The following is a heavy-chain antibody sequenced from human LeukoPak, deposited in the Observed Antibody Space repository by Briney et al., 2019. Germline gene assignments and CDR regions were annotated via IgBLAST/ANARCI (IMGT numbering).Heavy chain of an antibody. J-gene: IGHJ6*04. CDR2: IWYDGSNK. CDR3: ARGPDYYGSGSYYYYYGMDV. D-gene: IGHD3-10*01. Sequence: GRSLRLSCAASGFTFSSYGMHWVRQAPGKGLEWVAVIWYDGSNKYYADSVKGRFTISRDNSKNTLYLQMNSLRAEDTAVYYCARGPDYYGSGSYYYYYGMDVWGKGTTVTVSS. CDR1: GFTFSSYG. V-gene: IGHV3-33*01.